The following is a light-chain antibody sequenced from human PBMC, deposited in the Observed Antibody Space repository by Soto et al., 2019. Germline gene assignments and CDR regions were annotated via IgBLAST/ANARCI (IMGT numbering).Light chain of an antibody. CDR2: GAS. Sequence: EIVLTQSPGTLSLSPGERATLSCRASQSVSSYLAWYQQKPGQAPRLLIYGASSRATGIPGRFSGSGSGTDFSLTISRLEPEDFAVYYCQQYVSSSRTFGKGTKVEIK. CDR1: QSVSSY. V-gene: IGKV3-20*01. J-gene: IGKJ1*01. CDR3: QQYVSSSRT.